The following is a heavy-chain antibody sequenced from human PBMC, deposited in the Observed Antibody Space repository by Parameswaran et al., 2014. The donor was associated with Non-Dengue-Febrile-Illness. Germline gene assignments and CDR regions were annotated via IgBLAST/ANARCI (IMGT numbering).Heavy chain of an antibody. Sequence: RWIRQPPGKALEWLAHIFSNDEKSYSTSLKSRLTISKDTSKSQVVLTMTNMDPVDTATYFCARMDSSGYFHGVGGQGTLVTVSS. CDR2: IFSNDEK. D-gene: IGHD3-22*01. J-gene: IGHJ4*02. V-gene: IGHV2-26*01. CDR3: ARMDSSGYFHGV.